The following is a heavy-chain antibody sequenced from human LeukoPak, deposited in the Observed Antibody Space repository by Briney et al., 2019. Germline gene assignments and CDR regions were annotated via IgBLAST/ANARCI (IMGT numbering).Heavy chain of an antibody. CDR1: GGSISSYY. CDR2: IYYSGST. J-gene: IGHJ4*02. V-gene: IGHV4-59*08. D-gene: IGHD6-19*01. CDR3: ARIVRSSGWPSMDY. Sequence: KASETLSLTCTVSGGSISSYYWSWIRQPPGKGLEWIGYIYYSGSTNYNPSLKSRVTISVDTSKNQFSLKLSSVTAADTAVYYCARIVRSSGWPSMDYWGQGTLVTVSS.